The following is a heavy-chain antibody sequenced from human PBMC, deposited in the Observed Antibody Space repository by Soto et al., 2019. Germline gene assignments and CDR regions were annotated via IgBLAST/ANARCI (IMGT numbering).Heavy chain of an antibody. J-gene: IGHJ4*02. CDR1: GGSISSYY. V-gene: IGHV4-59*01. D-gene: IGHD4-17*01. CDR3: ARGADDYGDWFDY. CDR2: LYYSGST. Sequence: PSETLSLTCTVSGGSISSYYWSWIRQPPGKGLEWIGYLYYSGSTNYNPSLKSRVTISVDTSKNQFSRKLSSVTAPATAVYYCARGADDYGDWFDYWGKGTRVTVSS.